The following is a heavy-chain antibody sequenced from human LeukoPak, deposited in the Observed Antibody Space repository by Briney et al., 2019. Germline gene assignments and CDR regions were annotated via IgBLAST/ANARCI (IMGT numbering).Heavy chain of an antibody. D-gene: IGHD4-17*01. CDR2: IIPISGTA. J-gene: IGHJ3*02. V-gene: IGHV1-69*05. CDR3: ARGPFHGDYPLDAAIDI. CDR1: GGTFSSYA. Sequence: SVKVSCKASGGTFSSYAISWVRHAPGQGLEWMGGIIPISGTANYAQKFQGRVTITTDESTSTAYMELSSLRSEDTAVYYCARGPFHGDYPLDAAIDIWGQGKMGTVSP.